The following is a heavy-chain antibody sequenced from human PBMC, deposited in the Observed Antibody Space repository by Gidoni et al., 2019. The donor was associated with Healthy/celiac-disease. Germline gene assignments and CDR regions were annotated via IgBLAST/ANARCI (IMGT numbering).Heavy chain of an antibody. Sequence: QVQLVQFRAEVTKPGSSVTFSCKASGGTFSSYAISWVRQAPGQGLEWIGGLIPIFGTANYAQKFQGRVTITADESTSTAYMELSSLRSEDTAVYYCARARPLLSYYYYGMDVWGQGTTVTVSS. J-gene: IGHJ6*02. V-gene: IGHV1-69*01. CDR1: GGTFSSYA. CDR3: ARARPLLSYYYYGMDV. CDR2: LIPIFGTA. D-gene: IGHD2-21*01.